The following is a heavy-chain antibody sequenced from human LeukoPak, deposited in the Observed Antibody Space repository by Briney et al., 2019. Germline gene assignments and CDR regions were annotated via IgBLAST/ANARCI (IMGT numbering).Heavy chain of an antibody. CDR1: GYTFTGYY. Sequence: ASVKVSCXASGYTFTGYYMHWARQARGQGLEWMGRINPNSGGTNYAQKFQGRVTMTRDTSISTAYMELSRLRSDDTAVYYCARSDQWVDREMATITTPADYWGQGTLVTVSS. D-gene: IGHD5-24*01. CDR2: INPNSGGT. V-gene: IGHV1-2*06. CDR3: ARSDQWVDREMATITTPADY. J-gene: IGHJ4*02.